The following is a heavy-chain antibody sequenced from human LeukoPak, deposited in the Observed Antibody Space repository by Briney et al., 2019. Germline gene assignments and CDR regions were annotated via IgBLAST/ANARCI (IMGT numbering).Heavy chain of an antibody. D-gene: IGHD3-16*01. CDR2: IYTSGST. V-gene: IGHV4-4*07. CDR3: AREGLNPDDAFDI. J-gene: IGHJ3*02. CDR1: GRSISSYY. Sequence: PSETLSLTCTVTGRSISSYYWSLIRQPAGKGLEWIGRIYTSGSTNYNPSLKSRVTMSVDTSKNQFSLKLSSVTAADTAVYYCAREGLNPDDAFDIWGQGTMVTVSS.